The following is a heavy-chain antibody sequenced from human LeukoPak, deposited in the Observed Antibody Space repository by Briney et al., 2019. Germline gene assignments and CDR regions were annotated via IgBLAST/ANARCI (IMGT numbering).Heavy chain of an antibody. V-gene: IGHV3-30*02. CDR3: ATTWGLDIVVVPAAFDY. D-gene: IGHD2-2*01. CDR2: IRYDGSNK. J-gene: IGHJ4*02. Sequence: PGGSLRLSCAASGFTFSSYGMHWVRQAPGKGLEWVAFIRYDGSNKYYADSVKGRFTISRDNSKNTLYLQMNSLRAEDTAVYYCATTWGLDIVVVPAAFDYWGQGTLVTVSS. CDR1: GFTFSSYG.